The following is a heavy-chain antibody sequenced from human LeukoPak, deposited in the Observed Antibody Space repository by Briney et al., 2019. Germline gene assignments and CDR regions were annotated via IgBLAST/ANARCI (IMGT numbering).Heavy chain of an antibody. D-gene: IGHD4-17*01. V-gene: IGHV3-30*03. CDR3: ARAYDYGDYPPLGY. CDR1: GFTFSSYG. J-gene: IGHJ4*02. Sequence: GGSLRLSCAASGFTFSSYGMHWVRQAPGKGLEWVAVISYDGSNKYYADSVKGRFTISRDNSKNTLYLQMNSLRAEDTALYYCARAYDYGDYPPLGYWGQGTLVTVSS. CDR2: ISYDGSNK.